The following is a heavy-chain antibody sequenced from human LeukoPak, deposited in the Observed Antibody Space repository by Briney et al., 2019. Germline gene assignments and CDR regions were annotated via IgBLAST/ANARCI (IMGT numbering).Heavy chain of an antibody. V-gene: IGHV4-34*01. D-gene: IGHD6-13*01. CDR2: INHSGST. Sequence: GSLRLSCAASGFTFSSYSMSWIRQPPGKGLEWIGEINHSGSTNYNPSLKSRVTISVDTSKNQFSLKLSSVTAADTAVYYCARRIAAAGVFYYYYYYMDVWGKGTTVTISS. CDR1: GFTFSSYS. CDR3: ARRIAAAGVFYYYYYYMDV. J-gene: IGHJ6*03.